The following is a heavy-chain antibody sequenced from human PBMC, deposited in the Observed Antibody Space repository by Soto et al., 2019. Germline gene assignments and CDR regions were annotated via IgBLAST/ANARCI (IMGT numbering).Heavy chain of an antibody. Sequence: SETLSLTCAVYGGSFSGYYWSWIRQPPGKGLEWIGEINHSGSTNYNPSLKSRVTISVDTSKNQFSLKLSSVTAADTAVYYCAGARTDYYYGMDVWGQGTTVTVYS. V-gene: IGHV4-34*01. D-gene: IGHD6-6*01. CDR2: INHSGST. CDR1: GGSFSGYY. J-gene: IGHJ6*02. CDR3: AGARTDYYYGMDV.